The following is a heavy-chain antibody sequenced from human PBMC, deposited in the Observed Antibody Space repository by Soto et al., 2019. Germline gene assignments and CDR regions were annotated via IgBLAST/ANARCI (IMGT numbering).Heavy chain of an antibody. CDR3: ARLDYGPDY. V-gene: IGHV3-23*01. J-gene: IGHJ4*02. D-gene: IGHD4-17*01. CDR1: GFTFSTYA. CDR2: IYDDGSTT. Sequence: GGSLILSCAASGFTFSTYAMSWVRQAPGKGLQWVSTIYDDGSTTFYADSVKGRFAISRDNSRNTLYLQMNSLRAEDTAIYYCARLDYGPDYWGQGTLVTVSS.